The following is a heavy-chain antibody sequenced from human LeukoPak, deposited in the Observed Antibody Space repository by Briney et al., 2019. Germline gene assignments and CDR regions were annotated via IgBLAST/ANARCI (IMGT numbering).Heavy chain of an antibody. Sequence: ASVKVSCKVSGYTFTSYGIRWVRQAPGQGLEWVGWISDYNGNTNYAQKLQGRVPMTKDTSTSTAYIELRSLRSGDTAVFYWERESPYGDYRNTDAFDIWGQGTMVTVSS. CDR1: GYTFTSYG. J-gene: IGHJ3*02. CDR2: ISDYNGNT. V-gene: IGHV1-18*01. D-gene: IGHD4-17*01. CDR3: ERESPYGDYRNTDAFDI.